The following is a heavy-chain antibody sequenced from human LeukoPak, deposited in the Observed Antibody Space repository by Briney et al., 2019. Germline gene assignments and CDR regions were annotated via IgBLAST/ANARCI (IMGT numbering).Heavy chain of an antibody. V-gene: IGHV4-59*12. CDR3: ARDLLGYCTNGVCYGGFDY. CDR1: GGSISSYY. D-gene: IGHD2-8*01. Sequence: SETLSLTCTVSGGSISSYYWSWLRQPPGKGLEWIGYIYYSETTNYNPSLKSRVTMSVDTSKNQFSLKLSSVTAADTAVYYCARDLLGYCTNGVCYGGFDYWGQGTLATVSS. J-gene: IGHJ4*02. CDR2: IYYSETT.